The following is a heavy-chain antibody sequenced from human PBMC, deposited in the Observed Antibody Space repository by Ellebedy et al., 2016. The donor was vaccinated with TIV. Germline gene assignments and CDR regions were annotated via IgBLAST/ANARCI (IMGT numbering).Heavy chain of an antibody. V-gene: IGHV1-46*01. Sequence: ASVKVSCXAFGYTFTNYYMHWVRQASGHGLEWMGVINPRGETTAYAQKFQGRVTMTRDTSSSTVYMELSSLRSDDTAVFYCAVRAYSYGGFDYWGQGTLVTVSS. J-gene: IGHJ4*02. CDR1: GYTFTNYY. D-gene: IGHD5-18*01. CDR2: INPRGETT. CDR3: AVRAYSYGGFDY.